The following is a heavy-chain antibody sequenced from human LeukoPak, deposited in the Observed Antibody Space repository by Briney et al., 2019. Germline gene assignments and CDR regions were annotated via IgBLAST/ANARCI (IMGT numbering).Heavy chain of an antibody. V-gene: IGHV3-74*01. J-gene: IGHJ4*02. CDR1: GFTFSSYA. CDR3: AKGGTTLSDY. D-gene: IGHD1-7*01. CDR2: INSDGTST. Sequence: GGSLRLSCAASGFTFSSYAMSWVRQAPGKGLVWVSRINSDGTSTSYADSVKGRFTISRDNAKNTLYLQMNSLRAEDTAVYYCAKGGTTLSDYWGQGTLVTVSS.